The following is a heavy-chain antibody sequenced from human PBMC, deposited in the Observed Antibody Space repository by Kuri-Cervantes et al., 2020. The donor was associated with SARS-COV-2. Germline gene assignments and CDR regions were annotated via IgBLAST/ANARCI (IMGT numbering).Heavy chain of an antibody. CDR1: GFTFDDYA. J-gene: IGHJ4*02. D-gene: IGHD3-22*01. V-gene: IGHV3-9*01. Sequence: GGSLRLSCAASGFTFDDYAMHWVRQAPGKGLEWVSGISWNSGSIGYADSVKGRFTISRDNAKNSLYLQMNSLRAEDTALYYCARSSGSGWGQGTLVTVSS. CDR2: ISWNSGSI. CDR3: ARSSGSG.